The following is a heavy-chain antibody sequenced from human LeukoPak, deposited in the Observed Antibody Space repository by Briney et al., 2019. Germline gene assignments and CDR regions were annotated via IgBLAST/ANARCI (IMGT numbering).Heavy chain of an antibody. CDR2: ISHSGST. D-gene: IGHD2/OR15-2a*01. J-gene: IGHJ4*02. CDR1: GGSISSSSYY. CDR3: AGHHPRNTVDF. Sequence: PSETLSLTCTVSGGSISSSSYYWGWIRQPPGKGLEWIGKISHSGSTYYNPSLKSRVTISLDTSKNQFSLKLSSVTAADTAVYYCAGHHPRNTVDFWGQGTLVTVSS. V-gene: IGHV4-39*01.